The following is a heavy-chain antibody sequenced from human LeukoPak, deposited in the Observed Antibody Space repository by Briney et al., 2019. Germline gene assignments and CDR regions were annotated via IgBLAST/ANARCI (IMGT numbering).Heavy chain of an antibody. V-gene: IGHV4-39*01. CDR2: IYYSGST. CDR1: GGSISSSSYY. J-gene: IGHJ6*02. D-gene: IGHD3-10*01. Sequence: PSETLSLTCTVSGGSISSSSYYWGWIRPPPGKGLVGFGCIYYSGSTYYNPSLKSRVTISVDTSKNQFSLKLSSVTAADTAVYYCARKPGGSGSLKYYYYGMDVWGQGTTVTVSS. CDR3: ARKPGGSGSLKYYYYGMDV.